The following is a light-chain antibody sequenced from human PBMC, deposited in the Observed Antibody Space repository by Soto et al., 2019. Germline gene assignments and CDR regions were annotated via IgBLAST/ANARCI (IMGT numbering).Light chain of an antibody. V-gene: IGKV3-20*01. CDR1: QSVSNNS. Sequence: EIVLMQSPGTLPLSPGERATLSCRASQSVSNNSLAWYQQKPGQAPRLLIYGASNRATGIPDRFSGSGSGTDFTLTISRLEPEDFAVYYCQQYGSSGTFGQGTKVDIK. CDR3: QQYGSSGT. CDR2: GAS. J-gene: IGKJ1*01.